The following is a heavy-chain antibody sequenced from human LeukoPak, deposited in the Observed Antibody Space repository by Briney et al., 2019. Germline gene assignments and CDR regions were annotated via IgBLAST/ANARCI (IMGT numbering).Heavy chain of an antibody. Sequence: GSLRLSCAASGFTFSNAWMSWVRQAPGKGLEWVGRIKSKTDGGTTDYAAPVKGRFTISRDDSKNTLYLQMNSLKTEDTAVYYCTTGDSSGWENAFDIWGQGTMVTVSS. D-gene: IGHD6-19*01. CDR2: IKSKTDGGTT. J-gene: IGHJ3*02. V-gene: IGHV3-15*01. CDR1: GFTFSNAW. CDR3: TTGDSSGWENAFDI.